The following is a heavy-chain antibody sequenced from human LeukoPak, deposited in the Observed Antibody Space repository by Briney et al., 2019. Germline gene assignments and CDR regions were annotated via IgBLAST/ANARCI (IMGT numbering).Heavy chain of an antibody. CDR2: IFHSGST. CDR3: ARVVSMTMIVVIPLYFDY. D-gene: IGHD3-22*01. V-gene: IGHV4-38-2*02. Sequence: SETLSLTCTVSGYSISSGYYWGWIRQPPVKGLEWIRNIFHSGSTYYNPSLKSRVTISVDTSKNQFSLKLTSVTAADTAVYYCARVVSMTMIVVIPLYFDYWGQGTLVTVSS. CDR1: GYSISSGYY. J-gene: IGHJ4*02.